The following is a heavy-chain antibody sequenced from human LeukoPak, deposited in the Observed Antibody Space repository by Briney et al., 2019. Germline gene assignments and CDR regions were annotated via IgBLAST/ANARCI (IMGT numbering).Heavy chain of an antibody. V-gene: IGHV3-30*04. Sequence: GPSLRPSWAASGFTFSSFPRHGARKPPGKGLEWVALISYDGSSKYYPDSVKDRSTISRDQSKHTLYLPMNSLRAEDTAVYYCARDQGSGGYNGYGSDYWGQGTLVTVSS. CDR3: ARDQGSGGYNGYGSDY. J-gene: IGHJ4*02. CDR1: GFTFSSFP. D-gene: IGHD5-12*01. CDR2: ISYDGSSK.